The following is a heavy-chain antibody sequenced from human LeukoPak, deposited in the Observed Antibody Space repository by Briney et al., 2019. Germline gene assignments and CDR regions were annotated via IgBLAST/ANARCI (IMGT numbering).Heavy chain of an antibody. CDR1: GGTFNKDA. D-gene: IGHD6-19*01. J-gene: IGHJ4*02. CDR3: ARGKWLVPFDY. Sequence: SVEVSCKASGGTFNKDAIGWLRQAPGQGFEWMGEIIPLLDTINYAQRFQGRVTITADEPTSTVYMELSNQRSEDTAVYFCARGKWLVPFDYWGQGTLVTVSS. CDR2: IIPLLDTI. V-gene: IGHV1-69*13.